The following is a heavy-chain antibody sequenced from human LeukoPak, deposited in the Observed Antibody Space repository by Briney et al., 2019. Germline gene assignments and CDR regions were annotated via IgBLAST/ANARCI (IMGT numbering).Heavy chain of an antibody. V-gene: IGHV3-53*01. CDR2: IYSGGST. D-gene: IGHD4-17*01. J-gene: IGHJ6*02. CDR1: GFTVSSNY. Sequence: GSLRLSCAASGFTVSSNYMSWVRQAPGKGLEWVSIIYSGGSTYYADSVKGRFTISRDNSKNTLYLQMSSLRAEDTAVYYCARDQGTTSLYYYYGMDVWGQGTTVTVSS. CDR3: ARDQGTTSLYYYYGMDV.